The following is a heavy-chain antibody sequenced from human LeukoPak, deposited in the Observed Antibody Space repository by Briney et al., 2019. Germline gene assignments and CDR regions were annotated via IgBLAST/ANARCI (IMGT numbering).Heavy chain of an antibody. CDR2: IYYSGST. CDR3: AREPDTGTYGYRWFDP. V-gene: IGHV4-39*07. D-gene: IGHD5-18*01. Sequence: SETLSLTCTVSGGSISSSSYYWGWIRQPPGKGLEWIGSIYYSGSTYYNPSLKSRVTISVDTSKNQFSLKLSSVTAADTAVYYCAREPDTGTYGYRWFDPWGQGTLVTVSS. J-gene: IGHJ5*02. CDR1: GGSISSSSYY.